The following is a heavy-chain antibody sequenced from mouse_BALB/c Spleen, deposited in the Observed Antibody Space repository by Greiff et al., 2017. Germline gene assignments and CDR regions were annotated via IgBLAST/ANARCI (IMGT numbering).Heavy chain of an antibody. CDR2: INSNGGST. CDR1: GFTFSSYG. Sequence: EVQGVESGGGLVQPGGSLKLSCAASGFTFSSYGMSWVRQTPDKRLELVATINSNGGSTYYPDSVKGRFTISRDNAKNTLYLQMSSLKSEDTAMYYCARDEVRRAYWGQGTLVTVSA. V-gene: IGHV5-6-3*01. D-gene: IGHD2-14*01. J-gene: IGHJ3*01. CDR3: ARDEVRRAY.